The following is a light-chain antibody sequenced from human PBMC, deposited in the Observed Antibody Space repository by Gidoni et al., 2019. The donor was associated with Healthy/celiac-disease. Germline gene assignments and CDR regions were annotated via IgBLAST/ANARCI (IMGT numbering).Light chain of an antibody. J-gene: IGKJ2*01. CDR1: QSVLYSSNNRTY. Sequence: DIVMTQSPDSLAVSLGERATIHCKSSQSVLYSSNNRTYLAWYQQKPGQPPKLLIYWASTREAGVPDRCSGSGSGTDFTLTISSLQAEDVAVYYCQQYYSTPYTFGQGTKLEIK. CDR2: WAS. CDR3: QQYYSTPYT. V-gene: IGKV4-1*01.